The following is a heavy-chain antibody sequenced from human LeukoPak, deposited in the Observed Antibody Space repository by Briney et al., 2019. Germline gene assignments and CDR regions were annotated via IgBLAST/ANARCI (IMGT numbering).Heavy chain of an antibody. V-gene: IGHV3-74*01. CDR3: ARRGTGHGMDV. CDR1: GFTFNNYW. J-gene: IGHJ6*02. D-gene: IGHD1-1*01. CDR2: INNDGSSA. Sequence: GGSLRLSCAASGFTFNNYWIHWVRQVPGKGLVWVSRINNDGSSASYVDSVKGRFTISRDNAKNTLFLQMNSLRAEDTAVYYCARRGTGHGMDVWGQGTTVIISS.